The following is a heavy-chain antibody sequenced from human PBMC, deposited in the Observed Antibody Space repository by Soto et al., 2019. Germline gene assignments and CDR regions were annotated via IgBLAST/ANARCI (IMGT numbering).Heavy chain of an antibody. V-gene: IGHV3-49*03. D-gene: IGHD3-16*02. CDR3: TRATYYDYIWGSYRPRGWFDP. CDR1: GFTFGDYA. Sequence: PGGSLRLSCTASGFTFGDYAMSWFLQAPGKGLEWVGFIRSKAYGGTTEYAASVKGRFTISRDDSKSIAYLQMNSLKTEDTAVYYCTRATYYDYIWGSYRPRGWFDPWGQGTLVTVS. J-gene: IGHJ5*02. CDR2: IRSKAYGGTT.